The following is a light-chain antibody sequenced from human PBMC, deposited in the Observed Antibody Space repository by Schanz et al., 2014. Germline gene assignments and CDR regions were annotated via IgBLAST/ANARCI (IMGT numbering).Light chain of an antibody. V-gene: IGKV3-20*01. CDR1: QSVTSTY. Sequence: EIVLTQSPATLSLSPGERATLSCRASQSVTSTYLAWYQQKPGQAPRLLIYGASSRATGIPARFSGSGSGTDFTLTINRLEAEDFAVYYCQQYVESPGTFGQGTRLEI. CDR2: GAS. CDR3: QQYVESPGT. J-gene: IGKJ1*01.